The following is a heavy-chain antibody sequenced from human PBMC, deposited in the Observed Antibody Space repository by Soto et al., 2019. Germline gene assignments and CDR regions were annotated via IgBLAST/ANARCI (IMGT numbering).Heavy chain of an antibody. CDR2: ISYDGSNK. D-gene: IGHD2-8*01. V-gene: IGHV3-30*03. J-gene: IGHJ4*02. CDR1: GFTFSSYG. Sequence: GGSLRLSCAASGFTFSSYGMHWVRQAPGKGLEWVAVISYDGSNKYYADSVKGRFTISRDNSKNTLYLQMDSLRAEDMAVYYCARDRCTNGVCYAPSDYWGQGTLVTVSS. CDR3: ARDRCTNGVCYAPSDY.